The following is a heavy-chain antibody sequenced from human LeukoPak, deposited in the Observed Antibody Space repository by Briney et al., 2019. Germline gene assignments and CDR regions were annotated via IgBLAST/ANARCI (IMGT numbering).Heavy chain of an antibody. CDR1: GGSISAAGYS. CDR2: IFRTGTT. CDR3: ARANFDWLGRSGTAFDI. V-gene: IGHV4-30-4*07. J-gene: IGHJ3*02. D-gene: IGHD3-9*01. Sequence: SETLSLTCGVSGGSISAAGYSWSWIRQPPGKAPEWIGYIFRTGTTYYNPSLKSRVTMSVDTSKNQFSLKLSSVTAADTAVYYCARANFDWLGRSGTAFDIWGQGTMVTVSS.